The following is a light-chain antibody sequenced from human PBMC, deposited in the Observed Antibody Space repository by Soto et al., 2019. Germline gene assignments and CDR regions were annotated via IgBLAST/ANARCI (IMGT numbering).Light chain of an antibody. Sequence: QSALTQPASVSGSPGQSITISCTGTSSDVGGYNYVSWYQQHPGKVPKLLIYEVTNRPSGVSNRFSGSKSGNTASLTISGLQAEDEADYYCTSYTSSSTWVFGRGTKVTVL. CDR2: EVT. CDR3: TSYTSSSTWV. V-gene: IGLV2-14*03. J-gene: IGLJ3*02. CDR1: SSDVGGYNY.